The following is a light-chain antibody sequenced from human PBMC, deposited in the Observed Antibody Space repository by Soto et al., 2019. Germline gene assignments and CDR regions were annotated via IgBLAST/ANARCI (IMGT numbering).Light chain of an antibody. J-gene: IGLJ1*01. V-gene: IGLV2-14*01. CDR1: SSDVGAYKY. Sequence: QSALTQPASVSGSPGQSITISCTGTSSDVGAYKYVSWYQQHPGKAPKVMIYEVSNRPSGVSNRFSGSKSGITASLTISGLQAEDEADYFCSSYSSSSTLFVFGSGTKVTVL. CDR2: EVS. CDR3: SSYSSSSTLFV.